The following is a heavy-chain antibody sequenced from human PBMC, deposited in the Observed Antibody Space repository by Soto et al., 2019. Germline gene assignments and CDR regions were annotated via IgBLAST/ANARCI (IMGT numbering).Heavy chain of an antibody. J-gene: IGHJ4*02. V-gene: IGHV3-23*01. CDR1: GFTFSNYG. CDR3: VGAMGSGSSAGVY. CDR2: IRNTFDT. Sequence: EVQLLESGGDVVQPGGSLRLSCAASGFTFSNYGMNWVRQAPGKGLEWVSSIRNTFDTYYADSVEGRFTISRDNSKNILYLQMNDLRAEDTAMYYCVGAMGSGSSAGVYWGQGTLVTVSS. D-gene: IGHD6-6*01.